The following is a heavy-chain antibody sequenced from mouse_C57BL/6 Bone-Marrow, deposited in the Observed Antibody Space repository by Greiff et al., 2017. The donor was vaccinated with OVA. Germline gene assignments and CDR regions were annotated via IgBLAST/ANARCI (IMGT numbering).Heavy chain of an antibody. V-gene: IGHV5-16*01. CDR1: GFTFSDYY. CDR3: ARDDSNYAMDY. J-gene: IGHJ4*01. Sequence: DVQLQESEGGLVQPGSSMKLSCTASGFTFSDYYMAWVRQVPEKGLEWVANINYDGSSTYYLDSLKSRFIISRDNAKNILYLQMSSLKSEDTATYYCARDDSNYAMDYWGQGTSVTVSS. CDR2: INYDGSST. D-gene: IGHD2-5*01.